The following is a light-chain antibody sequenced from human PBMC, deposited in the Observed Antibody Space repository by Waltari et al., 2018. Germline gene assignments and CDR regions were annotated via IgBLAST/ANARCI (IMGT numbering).Light chain of an antibody. CDR2: LNSDGSH. CDR3: ETWDTAIHV. J-gene: IGLJ3*02. CDR1: SGHSTFA. Sequence: QLVVTQSPSASAPLGASVKLTRTLTSGHSTFAIAWHQQQPGKGPRYLMSLNSDGSHSRGDGIPDRFSGSSSGAERYLTISSLESEDEADYYCETWDTAIHVFGGGTKLTVI. V-gene: IGLV4-69*01.